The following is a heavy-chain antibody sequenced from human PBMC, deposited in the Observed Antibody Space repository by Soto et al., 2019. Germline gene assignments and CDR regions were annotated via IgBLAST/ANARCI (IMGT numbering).Heavy chain of an antibody. V-gene: IGHV3-23*01. CDR1: EFTFSTYA. Sequence: GSLRLSCAASEFTFSTYAMSWVRQAPGKGLEWVSAVSGSGGSTYYADSVKGRFTISRDTSKNTLYLQMNSLRAEDTALYYCAKSYSSNWYDYFDYWGQGTLVTAPQ. CDR3: AKSYSSNWYDYFDY. D-gene: IGHD6-13*01. J-gene: IGHJ4*02. CDR2: VSGSGGST.